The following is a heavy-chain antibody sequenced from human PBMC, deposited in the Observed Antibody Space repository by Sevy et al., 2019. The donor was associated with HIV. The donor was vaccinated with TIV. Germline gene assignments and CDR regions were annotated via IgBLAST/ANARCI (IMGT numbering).Heavy chain of an antibody. CDR2: ISWNSGAI. J-gene: IGHJ3*02. D-gene: IGHD2-2*01. CDR1: GFTFSDYA. Sequence: GGSLRLSCAASGFTFSDYAMHWVRLVPGKGREWFSGISWNSGAIGYADSVKGRFTISRDKAKNSLHLQMNSLRVEDTALYYCGRAQGYCVVNSCFGGSINAFDIWGQGTMVTVSS. V-gene: IGHV3-9*01. CDR3: GRAQGYCVVNSCFGGSINAFDI.